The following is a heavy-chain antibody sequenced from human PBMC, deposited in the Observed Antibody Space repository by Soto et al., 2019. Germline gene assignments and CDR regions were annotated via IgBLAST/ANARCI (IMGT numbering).Heavy chain of an antibody. D-gene: IGHD2-2*02. CDR2: IYYIGST. Sequence: PSETLSLTCTVAGGSISSSSYYWRWIRQPPGKGLEWIGSIYYIGSTYYNPSLKSRVTISVDTSKNQFSLKLSSVTAADTAVYYCVSHADPATSYTDNWGQRDLVPISS. CDR3: VSHADPATSYTDN. J-gene: IGHJ4*02. V-gene: IGHV4-39*01. CDR1: GGSISSSSYY.